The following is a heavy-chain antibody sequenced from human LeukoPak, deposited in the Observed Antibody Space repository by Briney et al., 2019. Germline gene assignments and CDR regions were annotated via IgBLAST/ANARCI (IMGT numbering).Heavy chain of an antibody. D-gene: IGHD5-12*01. J-gene: IGHJ4*02. CDR1: GFTFSSYG. CDR3: AKDKGHTVATIMGVGDY. CDR2: IRYDGSNK. V-gene: IGHV3-30*02. Sequence: GGSLRLSCAASGFTFSSYGMHWVRQAPGKGLEWVAFIRYDGSNKYYADSVKGRSAISRDNSKNTLYLQMNSLRAEDTAVYYCAKDKGHTVATIMGVGDYWGQGTLVTVSS.